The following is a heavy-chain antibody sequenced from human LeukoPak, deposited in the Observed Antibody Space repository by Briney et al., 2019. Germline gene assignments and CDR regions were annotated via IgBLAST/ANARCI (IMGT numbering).Heavy chain of an antibody. CDR2: IYHSGST. Sequence: SETLSLTCAVSGGSISSSNWWSWVRQPPGKGLEWIGEIYHSGSTNYNPSLKSRVTISVDKSKNQFSLKLSSVTAADTAVYYCARLGGRGTIFGVVIGWFDPWGQGTLVTVSS. CDR1: GGSISSSNW. D-gene: IGHD3-3*01. V-gene: IGHV4-4*02. J-gene: IGHJ5*02. CDR3: ARLGGRGTIFGVVIGWFDP.